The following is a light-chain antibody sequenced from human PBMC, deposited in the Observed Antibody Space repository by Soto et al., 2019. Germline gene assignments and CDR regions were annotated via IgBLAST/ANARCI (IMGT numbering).Light chain of an antibody. CDR1: QRVSSSY. J-gene: IGKJ4*01. CDR3: QQYGSSSLT. CDR2: GAS. V-gene: IGKV3-20*01. Sequence: EIGLTQSPGTLSLSPGERATLSCRASQRVSSSYLAWYQQKPGQAPRLLIYGASSRATGNPDRFSGSGSGTDFTLTISRLEPEDFAVYYCQQYGSSSLTFGGGTKVEIK.